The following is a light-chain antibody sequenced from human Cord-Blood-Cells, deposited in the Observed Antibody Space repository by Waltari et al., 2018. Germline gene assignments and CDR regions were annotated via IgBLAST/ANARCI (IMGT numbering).Light chain of an antibody. CDR1: NVGSTS. J-gene: IGLJ2*01. CDR2: DES. Sequence: SYVLTQPPWVSVAPGKTAGTTCGGTNVGSTSVHECQQKPGQAPVLVVWDESDRPPVIPVRFSGSNSGNRATLTIRRVEAGDEADYYCQVWDSGSDHPVFDGGTKLTVL. V-gene: IGLV3-21*03. CDR3: QVWDSGSDHPV.